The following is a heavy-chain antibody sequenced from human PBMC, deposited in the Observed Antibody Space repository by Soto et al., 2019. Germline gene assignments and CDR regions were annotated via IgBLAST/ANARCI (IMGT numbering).Heavy chain of an antibody. CDR3: AREIVDIVATGPHDAFDI. D-gene: IGHD5-12*01. Sequence: QLQLQESGPGLVKPSETLSLTCTVSGGSISSSSYYWGWIRQPPGKGLEWIGSIYYSGSTYYNPSLKRRVTISVDTSKNQFSLKLSSVTAADTAVYYCAREIVDIVATGPHDAFDIWGQGTMVTVSS. CDR1: GGSISSSSYY. CDR2: IYYSGST. V-gene: IGHV4-39*01. J-gene: IGHJ3*02.